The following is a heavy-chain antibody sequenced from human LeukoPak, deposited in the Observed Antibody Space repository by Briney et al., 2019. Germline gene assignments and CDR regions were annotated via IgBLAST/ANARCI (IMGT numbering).Heavy chain of an antibody. D-gene: IGHD4-17*01. J-gene: IGHJ5*02. CDR2: VYYSGST. Sequence: SETLSLTCSVSGGSISSYYWSWIRQPPGKGLEWIAYVYYSGSTYYNSSLKSRLTISVDTSKNQFSLKLNSVTAADTAAYYCARGGGGSSTVTTYWFDPWGQGALVTVSS. CDR1: GGSISSYY. V-gene: IGHV4-30-4*01. CDR3: ARGGGGSSTVTTYWFDP.